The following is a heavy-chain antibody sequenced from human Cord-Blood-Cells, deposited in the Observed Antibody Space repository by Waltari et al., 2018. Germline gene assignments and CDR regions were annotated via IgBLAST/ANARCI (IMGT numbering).Heavy chain of an antibody. D-gene: IGHD3-16*01. Sequence: QVQLQQWGAGLLKPSETLSLTCAVYGGSFSGYYWSWIRQPPGKGLEWIGEINHSGSTNYNPSLKSRVTISVDTSKNQFALKLSSVTAADTAVYYCARGGGRNGADYWGQGTLFTVSS. CDR3: ARGGGRNGADY. J-gene: IGHJ4*02. CDR1: GGSFSGYY. CDR2: INHSGST. V-gene: IGHV4-34*01.